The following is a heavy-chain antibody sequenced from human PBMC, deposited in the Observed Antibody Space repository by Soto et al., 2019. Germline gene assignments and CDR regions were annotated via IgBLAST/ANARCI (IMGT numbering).Heavy chain of an antibody. D-gene: IGHD2-15*01. V-gene: IGHV1-69*12. J-gene: IGHJ6*02. CDR3: ARDEMVVATGSRTWHYYYGMDV. CDR2: IIPIFGTA. Sequence: VQLVQSGAEVKKPGSSVKVSCKSSGGTFSTYAISWVRQAPGQGLEWMGGIIPIFGTANYAQKFQGRVTITADESTTTAYMEVISLRSEDTAVYYCARDEMVVATGSRTWHYYYGMDVWGQGTTVTVSS. CDR1: GGTFSTYA.